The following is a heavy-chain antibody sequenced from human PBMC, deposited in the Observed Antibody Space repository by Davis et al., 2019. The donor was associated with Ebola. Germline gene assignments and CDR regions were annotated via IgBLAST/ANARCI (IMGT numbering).Heavy chain of an antibody. D-gene: IGHD2-15*01. J-gene: IGHJ4*02. V-gene: IGHV1-2*06. Sequence: AASVKVSCKASGYTFTDYYMHWVRQAPGQGLEWMGRINPNSGCTNYAQKFQGRVTMTRDTSISTAYMELSRLKSDDTAVYYCAKKPGGVVVAATPAFDYWGQGTLVTVSS. CDR3: AKKPGGVVVAATPAFDY. CDR1: GYTFTDYY. CDR2: INPNSGCT.